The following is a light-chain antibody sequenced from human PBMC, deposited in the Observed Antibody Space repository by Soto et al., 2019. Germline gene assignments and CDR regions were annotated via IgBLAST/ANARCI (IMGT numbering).Light chain of an antibody. V-gene: IGKV3-15*01. CDR3: QHYNNWPPGRT. J-gene: IGKJ1*01. CDR2: GAS. Sequence: ETVMTQSPATLSVSPGERATLFCRASQSISTNLAWYQQKPGQAPRLLIYGASTRATGIPARFSGSGSGTEFTLTISSLQSEDSALYYCQHYNNWPPGRTFGQGTKVDIK. CDR1: QSISTN.